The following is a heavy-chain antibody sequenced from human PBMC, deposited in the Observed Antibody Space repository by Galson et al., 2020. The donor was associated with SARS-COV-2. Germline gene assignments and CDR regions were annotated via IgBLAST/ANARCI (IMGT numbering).Heavy chain of an antibody. V-gene: IGHV1-24*01. CDR3: ATVGPLYCSSTSCYTGNYWYFDL. CDR1: GYTLTELS. CDR2: FDPEDGET. J-gene: IGHJ2*01. D-gene: IGHD2-2*02. Sequence: ASVKVSCKVSGYTLTELSMHWVRQAPGKGLEWMGGFDPEDGETIYAQKFQGRVTMTEDTSTDTAYMELSSLRSEDTAVYYCATVGPLYCSSTSCYTGNYWYFDLWGRGTLVTVSS.